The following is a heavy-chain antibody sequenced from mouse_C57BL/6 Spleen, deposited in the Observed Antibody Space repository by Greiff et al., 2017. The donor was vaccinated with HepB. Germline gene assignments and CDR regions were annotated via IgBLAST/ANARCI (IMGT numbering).Heavy chain of an antibody. CDR3: AREEIYYYGSSPFYYAMDY. D-gene: IGHD1-1*01. J-gene: IGHJ4*01. V-gene: IGHV3-6*01. CDR2: ISYDGSN. Sequence: EVQLQESGPGLVKPSQSLSLTCSVTGYSITSGYYWNWIRQFPGNKLEWMGYISYDGSNNYNPSLKNRISITRDTSKNQFFLKLNSVTTEDTATYYCAREEIYYYGSSPFYYAMDYWGQGTSVTVSS. CDR1: GYSITSGYY.